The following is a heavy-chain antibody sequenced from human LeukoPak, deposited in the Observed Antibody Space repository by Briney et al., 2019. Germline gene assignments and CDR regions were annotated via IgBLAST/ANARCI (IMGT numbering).Heavy chain of an antibody. D-gene: IGHD3-3*01. V-gene: IGHV1-18*01. Sequence: ASVKVSCKASGYTFTSYGISWVRQAPGQGLEWMGWISAYNGNTNYAQKFQGRVTITADESTSTAYMELSSLRSEDTAVYYCARASAGVGVVIINLSYYYYGMDVWGQGTTVTVSS. CDR2: ISAYNGNT. CDR1: GYTFTSYG. CDR3: ARASAGVGVVIINLSYYYYGMDV. J-gene: IGHJ6*02.